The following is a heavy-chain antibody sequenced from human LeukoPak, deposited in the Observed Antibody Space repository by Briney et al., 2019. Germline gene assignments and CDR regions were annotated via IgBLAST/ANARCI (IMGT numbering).Heavy chain of an antibody. CDR1: GGSISSYY. D-gene: IGHD3-22*01. CDR3: ARERDDSSGYFNWFDP. CDR2: IYYSGST. Sequence: SETLSLTCTVSGGSISSYYWSWIRQPPGKGLEWIGYIYYSGSTNYNPSLKSRVTISVDTSKNQFSLKLSSVTAADTAVYYCARERDDSSGYFNWFDPWGQGTLVTVSS. V-gene: IGHV4-59*01. J-gene: IGHJ5*02.